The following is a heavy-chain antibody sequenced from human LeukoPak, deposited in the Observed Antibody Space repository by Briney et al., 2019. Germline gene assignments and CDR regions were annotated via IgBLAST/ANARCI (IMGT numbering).Heavy chain of an antibody. CDR2: IYHSGST. D-gene: IGHD2-15*01. CDR1: GGSISSSNW. V-gene: IGHV4-4*02. CDR3: ARNTLGYCSGGSCYPALDY. J-gene: IGHJ4*02. Sequence: PSETLSLTCAVSGGSISSSNWWSWVRQPPGKGLEWIGEIYHSGSTNYNPSLKSRVTISVDKSKNQFSLKLSSVTAADTAVYYCARNTLGYCSGGSCYPALDYWGQGTLVTVSS.